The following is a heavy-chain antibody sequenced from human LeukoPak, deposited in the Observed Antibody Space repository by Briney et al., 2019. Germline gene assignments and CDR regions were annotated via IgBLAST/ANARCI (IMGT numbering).Heavy chain of an antibody. CDR2: IYYSGGT. V-gene: IGHV4-59*01. CDR3: ARDSPYYYGSGSATYYMDV. Sequence: SETLSLTCTVSGGSISSYYWSWIRQPPGKGLEWIGYIYYSGGTNYNPSLKSRVTISVDTSKNQFSLNLSSVTAADTAVYYCARDSPYYYGSGSATYYMDVWGKGTTVTISS. D-gene: IGHD3-10*01. CDR1: GGSISSYY. J-gene: IGHJ6*03.